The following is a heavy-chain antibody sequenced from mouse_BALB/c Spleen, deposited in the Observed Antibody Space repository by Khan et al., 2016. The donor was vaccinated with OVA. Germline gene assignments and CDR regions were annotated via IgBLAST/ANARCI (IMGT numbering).Heavy chain of an antibody. V-gene: IGHV1S137*01. D-gene: IGHD2-3*01. CDR2: ISTYSGST. Sequence: QVQLKQSGPELVRPGVSVKISCKGSGYTFTDYAMYWVKQSHAKSLEWIGLISTYSGSTNYNQKFKGKVTMTVDKSSSAAYMELARLTSEDSAIYYCARPAYDGYYGYWGQGTTLTVSS. J-gene: IGHJ2*01. CDR1: GYTFTDYA. CDR3: ARPAYDGYYGY.